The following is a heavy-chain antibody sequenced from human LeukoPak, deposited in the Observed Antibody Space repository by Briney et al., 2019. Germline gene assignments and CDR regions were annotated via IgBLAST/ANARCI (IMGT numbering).Heavy chain of an antibody. J-gene: IGHJ4*02. CDR3: ARDYYDRSKGGGEYYFDY. CDR2: ISYDGSNK. Sequence: GGSLRLSCAASGFTFSSYAMHWVRQAPGKGLEWGAVISYDGSNKYYADSVKGRFAISRDNSKNTLYLQMNSLRAEDTAVYYCARDYYDRSKGGGEYYFDYWGQGTLVTVSS. V-gene: IGHV3-30*01. CDR1: GFTFSSYA. D-gene: IGHD3-22*01.